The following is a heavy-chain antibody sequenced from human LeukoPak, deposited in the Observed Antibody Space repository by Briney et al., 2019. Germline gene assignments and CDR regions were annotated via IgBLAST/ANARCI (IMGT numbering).Heavy chain of an antibody. CDR2: ISGSGDTT. Sequence: HPGGSLRLSCAASGFTFSNYAMSWVRQAPGEGLEWVSAISGSGDTTSYADSVKGRFTISRDNSKNTLFLQMNSLRAEDTAVYYCAKRWGGGRGGLFDYWGQGTLVTVSS. CDR1: GFTFSNYA. J-gene: IGHJ4*02. CDR3: AKRWGGGRGGLFDY. D-gene: IGHD2-15*01. V-gene: IGHV3-23*01.